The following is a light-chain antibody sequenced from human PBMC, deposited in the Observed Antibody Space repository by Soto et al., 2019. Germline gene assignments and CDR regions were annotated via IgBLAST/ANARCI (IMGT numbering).Light chain of an antibody. V-gene: IGLV2-14*01. CDR3: SSYTSSSTLYV. CDR2: EVN. Sequence: QSVVTQPASVSGSPRQSITISCTGASSDVGGYTYVSWYQQHPGKAPKLIIYEVNNRPSGVSHRFSGSKSGNTASLTISGLQAEDEADYYCSSYTSSSTLYVFGTGTKVTVL. J-gene: IGLJ1*01. CDR1: SSDVGGYTY.